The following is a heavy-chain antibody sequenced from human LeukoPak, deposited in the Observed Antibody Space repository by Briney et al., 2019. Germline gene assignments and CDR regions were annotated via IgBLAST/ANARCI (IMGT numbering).Heavy chain of an antibody. D-gene: IGHD5-12*01. CDR3: ATQIADGYSGYDWGGGFGY. J-gene: IGHJ4*02. CDR2: IIPIFGTA. CDR1: GGTFSSHA. V-gene: IGHV1-69*06. Sequence: GSSVKVSCKASGGTFSSHAISWVRQAPGQGLEWMGGIIPIFGTANYAQKFQGRVTITADKSTSTAYMELSSLRSEDTAVYYCATQIADGYSGYDWGGGFGYWGQGTLVTVSS.